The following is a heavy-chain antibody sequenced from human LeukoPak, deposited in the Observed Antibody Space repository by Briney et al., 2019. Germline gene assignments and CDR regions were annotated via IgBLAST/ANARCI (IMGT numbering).Heavy chain of an antibody. Sequence: SVKVSCKASGDTFSSYAISWVRQAPGQGLEWMGGIIPIFGTANYAQKFQGRVTITADESTSTAYMELSSLRSEDTAVYYCARSGHYDFWSGLTHFDYWGQGTLVTVSS. V-gene: IGHV1-69*13. J-gene: IGHJ4*02. D-gene: IGHD3-3*01. CDR2: IIPIFGTA. CDR3: ARSGHYDFWSGLTHFDY. CDR1: GDTFSSYA.